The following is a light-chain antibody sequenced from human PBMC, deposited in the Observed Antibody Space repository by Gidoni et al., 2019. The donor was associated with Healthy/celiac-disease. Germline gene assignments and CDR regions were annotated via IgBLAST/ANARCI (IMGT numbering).Light chain of an antibody. V-gene: IGKV1-39*01. CDR1: QSISSY. CDR3: RQSYSTLLT. CDR2: AAS. Sequence: IQMTQSPSSLSASVGDRVTITCRASQSISSYLNWYQQKPGKAPKILIYAASSLQSWVPSRFSGSGSGTDVTLTISSLQPEDFATYYCRQSYSTLLTFGGGTKVEIK. J-gene: IGKJ4*01.